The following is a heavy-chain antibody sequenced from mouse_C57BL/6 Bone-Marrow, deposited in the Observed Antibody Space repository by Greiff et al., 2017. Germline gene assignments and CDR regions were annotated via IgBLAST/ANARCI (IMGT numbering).Heavy chain of an antibody. CDR1: GFTFSNYW. D-gene: IGHD1-1*01. CDR2: IRLKSDNYAT. J-gene: IGHJ3*01. CDR3: TDYYYGSSLFAY. V-gene: IGHV6-3*01. Sequence: EVQLVESGGGLVQPGGSMTLSCVASGFTFSNYWMNWVRQSPEKGLEWVAQIRLKSDNYATHYAESVKGRFTISRDDSKSSVYLQMNNLRAEDTGIYYCTDYYYGSSLFAYRGQGTLVTVCA.